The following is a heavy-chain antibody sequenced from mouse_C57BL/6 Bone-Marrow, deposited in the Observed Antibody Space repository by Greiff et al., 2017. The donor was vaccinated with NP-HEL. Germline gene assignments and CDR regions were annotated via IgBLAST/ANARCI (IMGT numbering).Heavy chain of an antibody. CDR1: GYTFTEYT. Sequence: VMLVESGAELVKPGASVKLSCKASGYTFTEYTIHWVKQRSGQGLEWIGWFYPGSGSIKYNEKFKDKATLTADKSSSTVYMELSRLTSEDSAVYFCARHDPYGPWFAYWGQGTLVTVSA. CDR3: ARHDPYGPWFAY. D-gene: IGHD1-1*02. J-gene: IGHJ3*01. CDR2: FYPGSGSI. V-gene: IGHV1-62-2*01.